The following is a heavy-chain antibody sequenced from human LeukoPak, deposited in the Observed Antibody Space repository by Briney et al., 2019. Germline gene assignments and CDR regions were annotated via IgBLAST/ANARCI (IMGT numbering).Heavy chain of an antibody. Sequence: GGSLTLSCSASGFTFSRFGMQCVRPAPGKRLEWVAVISYDGSNKYYADSVKGRFTISRDNSKNTLYLQMNSLRAEDTAGYYCAKTAPHFDWLAGIDYWGQGTLVTVSS. J-gene: IGHJ4*02. CDR1: GFTFSRFG. CDR2: ISYDGSNK. D-gene: IGHD3-9*01. V-gene: IGHV3-30*18. CDR3: AKTAPHFDWLAGIDY.